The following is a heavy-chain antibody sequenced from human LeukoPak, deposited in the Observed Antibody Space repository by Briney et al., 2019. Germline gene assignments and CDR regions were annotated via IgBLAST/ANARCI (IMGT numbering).Heavy chain of an antibody. J-gene: IGHJ4*02. CDR2: INPNSGGT. CDR1: GYTFTSYY. Sequence: ASXKVPCKASGYTFTSYYTNWVRQAPGQGLEWMGRINPNSGGTKYAQKFQGRVTMTRDTSISTAYMELSRLRSDDTAVYYCARGEVDVVVPAAISCDYWGQGTLVTVSS. CDR3: ARGEVDVVVPAAISCDY. V-gene: IGHV1-2*06. D-gene: IGHD2-2*02.